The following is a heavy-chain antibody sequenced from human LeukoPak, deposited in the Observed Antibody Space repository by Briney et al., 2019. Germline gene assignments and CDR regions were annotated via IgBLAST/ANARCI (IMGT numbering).Heavy chain of an antibody. CDR2: IYPGDSDT. V-gene: IGHV5-51*01. D-gene: IGHD3-10*01. Sequence: GESLKISCKGSGYSFTSYWIGWVRQMPGKGLEWMGIIYPGDSDTRYSPSFQGQVTISADKSISTAYLQWSSLKASDTAMYYCARFGGSRSYYNKRGGRFDYWGQGTLVTVSS. J-gene: IGHJ4*02. CDR1: GYSFTSYW. CDR3: ARFGGSRSYYNKRGGRFDY.